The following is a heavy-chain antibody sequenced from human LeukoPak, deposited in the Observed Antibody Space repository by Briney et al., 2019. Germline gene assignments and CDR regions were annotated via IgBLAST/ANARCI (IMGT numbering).Heavy chain of an antibody. J-gene: IGHJ3*02. CDR2: IYSGGST. V-gene: IGHV3-66*04. CDR3: ARHCSSTSCYPGTDAFDI. D-gene: IGHD2-2*01. Sequence: GGSLRLSCAASGFTFSSHWMSWVRQAPGKGLEWVSVIYSGGSTYYADSVKGRFTISRDNSKNTLYLQMNSLRAEDTAVYYCARHCSSTSCYPGTDAFDIWGQGTMVTVSS. CDR1: GFTFSSHW.